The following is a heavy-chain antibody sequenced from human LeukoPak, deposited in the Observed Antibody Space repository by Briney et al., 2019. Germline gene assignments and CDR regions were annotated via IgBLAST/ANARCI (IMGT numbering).Heavy chain of an antibody. Sequence: GGSLRLSCAASGFTFSSYAMSWVRQAPGKGLEWVSAISGSGGSTYYADSVKGRFTISRDNSKNTLYLQMNSLRAEDTAVYYCAKDSCAGGGGDCYFFDYWGQGTLVTVSS. V-gene: IGHV3-23*01. CDR3: AKDSCAGGGGDCYFFDY. CDR2: ISGSGGST. CDR1: GFTFSSYA. D-gene: IGHD2-21*01. J-gene: IGHJ4*02.